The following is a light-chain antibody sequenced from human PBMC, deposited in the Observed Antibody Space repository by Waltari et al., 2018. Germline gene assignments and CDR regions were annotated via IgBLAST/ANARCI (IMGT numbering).Light chain of an antibody. V-gene: IGKV3-20*01. CDR1: QSISKY. CDR3: QNHERLPAT. Sequence: VLTPSPGPLPLSPGERATLSCRASQSISKYLVWYQQRPGHAPRLLIYAGSTRAAGIPDRFSGSGYGTDFTLTISRLEPEDFAMYYCQNHERLPATFGQGTKVEFK. J-gene: IGKJ1*01. CDR2: AGS.